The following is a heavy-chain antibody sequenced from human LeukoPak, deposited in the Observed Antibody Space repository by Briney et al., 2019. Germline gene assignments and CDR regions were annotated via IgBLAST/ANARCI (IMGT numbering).Heavy chain of an antibody. CDR3: ARGGYDFPSGGDFDY. CDR1: GGSFSGYY. CDR2: INHSGST. D-gene: IGHD3-3*01. Sequence: SETLSLTCAVYGGSFSGYYWSWIRQPPGKGLEWIGEINHSGSTNYNPSLKSRVTISVDTSKNQFSLKLSSATAADTAVYYCARGGYDFPSGGDFDYWGQGTLVTVSS. V-gene: IGHV4-34*01. J-gene: IGHJ4*02.